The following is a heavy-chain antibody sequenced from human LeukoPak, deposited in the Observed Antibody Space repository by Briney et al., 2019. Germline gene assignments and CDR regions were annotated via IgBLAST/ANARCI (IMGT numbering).Heavy chain of an antibody. J-gene: IGHJ6*02. V-gene: IGHV3-7*05. CDR2: IIQDGSEK. CDR3: AKVGATFYHGMDV. D-gene: IGHD3-16*01. CDR1: GFXFSTYW. Sequence: GGSLRLSCAASGFXFSTYWISWVRQAPGKGLEWVAHIIQDGSEKYYVDSVKGRFTISRDNSKNTLYVQMNSLRAEDTAVYYCAKVGATFYHGMDVWGQGTTVTVSS.